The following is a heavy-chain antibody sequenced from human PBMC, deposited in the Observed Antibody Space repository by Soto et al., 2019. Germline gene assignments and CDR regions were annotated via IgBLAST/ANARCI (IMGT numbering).Heavy chain of an antibody. J-gene: IGHJ6*02. CDR1: GFTFSSYA. CDR2: ISYDGSNK. D-gene: IGHD3-22*01. V-gene: IGHV3-30*14. Sequence: QVQLVESGGGVVQPGRSLRLSCAASGFTFSSYAMHWVRQAPGKGLEWVAVISYDGSNKYYADSVKGRFTISRDNSKNTLYLQMNSLRAEDTAVHYCARTYYYDSSGYYAADYYYYGMDVWGQGTTVTVSS. CDR3: ARTYYYDSSGYYAADYYYYGMDV.